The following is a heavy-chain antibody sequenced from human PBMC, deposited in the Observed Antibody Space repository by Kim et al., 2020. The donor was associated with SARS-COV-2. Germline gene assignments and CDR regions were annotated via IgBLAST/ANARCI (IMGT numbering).Heavy chain of an antibody. CDR3: ARRAKPVFFVVVVAATSRFDP. CDR2: INHSGST. Sequence: SETLSLTCAVYGGSFSGYYWSWIRQPPGKGLEWIGEINHSGSTNYNPSLKSRVTISVDTSKNQFSLKLSSVTAADTAVYYCARRAKPVFFVVVVAATSRFDPWGQGTLVTVSS. D-gene: IGHD2-15*01. J-gene: IGHJ5*02. V-gene: IGHV4-34*01. CDR1: GGSFSGYY.